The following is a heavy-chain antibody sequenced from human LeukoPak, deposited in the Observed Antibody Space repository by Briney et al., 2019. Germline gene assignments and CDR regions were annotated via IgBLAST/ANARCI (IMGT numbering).Heavy chain of an antibody. V-gene: IGHV3-30*18. CDR3: AKGGVEMATIGHNWFDP. J-gene: IGHJ5*02. Sequence: GGSLRLSCAASGFTFSSYGMHWVRQAPGKGLEWVAVISYDGSNKYYADSVKGRFTISRDNSKNTLYLQMNSLRAEDTAVSYCAKGGVEMATIGHNWFDPWGQGTLVTVSS. CDR1: GFTFSSYG. CDR2: ISYDGSNK. D-gene: IGHD5-24*01.